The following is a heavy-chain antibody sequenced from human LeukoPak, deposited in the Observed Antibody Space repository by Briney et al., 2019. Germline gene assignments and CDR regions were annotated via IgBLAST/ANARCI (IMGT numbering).Heavy chain of an antibody. Sequence: ASVKVSCKASGYTFSRYGISWVRLAPGQGLEWMGWISAYNGNKNNAQKLQGRVSMTTDTSTSTAYMELRSLRYDDTAVYYCARDQGGSGYPGPFDYWGQGTLVTVSS. J-gene: IGHJ4*02. D-gene: IGHD3-22*01. CDR1: GYTFSRYG. CDR2: ISAYNGNK. CDR3: ARDQGGSGYPGPFDY. V-gene: IGHV1-18*01.